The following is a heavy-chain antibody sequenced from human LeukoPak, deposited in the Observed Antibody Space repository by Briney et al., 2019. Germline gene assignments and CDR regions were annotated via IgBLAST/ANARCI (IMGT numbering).Heavy chain of an antibody. CDR1: GFTFSSYA. Sequence: GGSLRLSCAASGFTFSSYAMSWVRQAPGKGLEWVSAISGSGGSTYYADSVKGRFTISRDNSKNTLFLQMNSLRAEDTAVYYRAKAFSYGGNGNFDYWGQGTLVTVSS. V-gene: IGHV3-23*01. CDR3: AKAFSYGGNGNFDY. D-gene: IGHD4-23*01. J-gene: IGHJ4*02. CDR2: ISGSGGST.